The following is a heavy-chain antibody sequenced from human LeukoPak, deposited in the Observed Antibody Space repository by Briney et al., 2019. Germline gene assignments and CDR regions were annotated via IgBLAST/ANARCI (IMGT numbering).Heavy chain of an antibody. J-gene: IGHJ4*02. Sequence: QAGGSLRLSCAACGFTFSIYAMSWVRQAPGKGLEWVSVISGSGGSTYYADSVKGRFTISRDNSKNTLYLQTNSLRAEDTAVYYCATGMDSSGYAPLDYWGQGTLVTVSS. D-gene: IGHD3-22*01. CDR1: GFTFSIYA. CDR2: ISGSGGST. V-gene: IGHV3-23*01. CDR3: ATGMDSSGYAPLDY.